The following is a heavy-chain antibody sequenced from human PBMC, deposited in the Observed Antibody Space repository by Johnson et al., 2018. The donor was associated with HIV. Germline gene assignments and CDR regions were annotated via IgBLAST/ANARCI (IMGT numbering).Heavy chain of an antibody. Sequence: QVQLVESGGGVVQPGRSLRLSCAVSGFTFSSYGMHWVRQAPGKGLEWVAVISYDGSNKYYADSVKGQFTISRDNSKNTLYLQMNSLRAEDTAVYYCARDSAYYYDSSGFDAFDFWGQGTMVTVSS. D-gene: IGHD3-22*01. CDR2: ISYDGSNK. J-gene: IGHJ3*01. CDR1: GFTFSSYG. V-gene: IGHV3-30*03. CDR3: ARDSAYYYDSSGFDAFDF.